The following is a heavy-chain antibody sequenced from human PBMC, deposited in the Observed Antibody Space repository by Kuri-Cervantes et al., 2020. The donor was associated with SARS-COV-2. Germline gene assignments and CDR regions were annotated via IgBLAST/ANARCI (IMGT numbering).Heavy chain of an antibody. CDR1: GFTFSSYA. J-gene: IGHJ4*02. CDR2: ISSSSSYI. CDR3: ARAHYGDYVAYIY. Sequence: GGSLRLSCAASGFTFSSYAMSWVRQAPGKGLEWVSSISSSSSYIYYADSVKGRFTISRDNAKNSLYLQMNSLRAEDTAVYYCARAHYGDYVAYIYWGQGTLVTVSS. D-gene: IGHD4-17*01. V-gene: IGHV3-21*01.